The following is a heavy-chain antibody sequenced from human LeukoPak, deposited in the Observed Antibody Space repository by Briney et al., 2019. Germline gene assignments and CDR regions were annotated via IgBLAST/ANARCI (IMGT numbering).Heavy chain of an antibody. V-gene: IGHV4-59*12. Sequence: SEILSLTCTVSGGSISSYYWSWIRQPPGKGLEWIGYIYYSGSTNYNPSLKSRVTISVDTSKNQFSLKLSSVTAADTAVYYCARDLGLWPLKNGMDVWGQGTTVTVSS. CDR1: GGSISSYY. CDR3: ARDLGLWPLKNGMDV. D-gene: IGHD2-21*01. CDR2: IYYSGST. J-gene: IGHJ6*02.